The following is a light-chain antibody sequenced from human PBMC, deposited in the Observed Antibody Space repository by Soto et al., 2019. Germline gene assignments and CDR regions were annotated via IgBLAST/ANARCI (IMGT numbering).Light chain of an antibody. J-gene: IGLJ3*02. V-gene: IGLV2-14*03. CDR1: TNDIAVYSY. Sequence: QSVLTQPASVSGSPGQSITISCTGTTNDIAVYSYVAWYQQHPGKAPNLMIYDVTTRPSGVSDRFSGSKSGDTASLTISGPQAEDEAIYYCSSYRSGSTTVVFGGGTKVTVL. CDR2: DVT. CDR3: SSYRSGSTTVV.